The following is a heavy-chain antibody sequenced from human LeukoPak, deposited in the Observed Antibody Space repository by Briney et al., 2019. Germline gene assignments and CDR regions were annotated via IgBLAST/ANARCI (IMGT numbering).Heavy chain of an antibody. J-gene: IGHJ4*02. D-gene: IGHD2-2*01. Sequence: GGSLRLSCAASGFTVSSKHMTWVRQTPGKGREWVSVVYSGGTTYYADSVKGRFTISKDNSNNTLYLQMNSLRAEDTAVYYCTSRVVVPAAISDYWGQGTLVTVSS. CDR3: TSRVVVPAAISDY. CDR2: VYSGGTT. V-gene: IGHV3-53*01. CDR1: GFTVSSKH.